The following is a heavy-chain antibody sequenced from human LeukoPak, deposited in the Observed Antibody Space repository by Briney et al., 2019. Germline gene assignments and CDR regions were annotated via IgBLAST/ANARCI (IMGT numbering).Heavy chain of an antibody. D-gene: IGHD6-19*01. CDR1: GFTFSDYY. J-gene: IGHJ3*02. CDR2: ISGSGDST. CDR3: AKGYSSAWYNFDI. V-gene: IGHV3-23*01. Sequence: QPGGSLRLSCAASGFTFSDYYMSWIRQAPGKGLEWVSAISGSGDSTYYADSVKGRFTISRDNSKNTLYLQMNSLRAEDTAVYYCAKGYSSAWYNFDIWGQGTTVTVSS.